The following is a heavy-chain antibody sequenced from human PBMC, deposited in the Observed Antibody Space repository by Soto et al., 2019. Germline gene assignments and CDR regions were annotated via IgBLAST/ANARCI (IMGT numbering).Heavy chain of an antibody. D-gene: IGHD2-21*01. J-gene: IGHJ6*03. Sequence: GGSLRLSCSASGFTFSSYAMSWVRQAPGKGLEWVSAISGSGGSTYYADSVKGRFTISRDNSKNTLYLQMNSLRAEDTAVYWAAYCGGDCPEGYYYMDVWGKGTTVTVSS. V-gene: IGHV3-23*01. CDR2: ISGSGGST. CDR1: GFTFSSYA. CDR3: AYCGGDCPEGYYYMDV.